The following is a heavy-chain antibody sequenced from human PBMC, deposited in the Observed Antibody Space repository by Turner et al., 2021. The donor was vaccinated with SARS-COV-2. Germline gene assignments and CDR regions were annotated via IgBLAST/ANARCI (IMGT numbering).Heavy chain of an antibody. V-gene: IGHV3-30*18. CDR3: AKTIGSYYDSSGYYQYFDY. D-gene: IGHD3-22*01. Sequence: QVQLVESGGGVVQPGRSLRLSCAASGFTFSTYGMHWVRQAAGKGLEWLALISYDGSNKYYADSVKGRFTISRDNSKNTLYLQMNSLRAEDTAVYYCAKTIGSYYDSSGYYQYFDYWGQGTLVTVSS. CDR1: GFTFSTYG. CDR2: ISYDGSNK. J-gene: IGHJ4*02.